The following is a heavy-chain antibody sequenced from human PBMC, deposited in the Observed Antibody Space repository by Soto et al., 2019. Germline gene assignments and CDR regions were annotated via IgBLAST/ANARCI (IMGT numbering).Heavy chain of an antibody. CDR2: FDPEDGET. J-gene: IGHJ4*02. D-gene: IGHD6-13*01. V-gene: IGHV1-24*01. Sequence: ASVKVSCKVSGYTLTELSMHWVRQAPGKGLEWMGGFDPEDGETIYAQKFQGRVTMTEDTSTDTAYMELSSLRSEDTAVYYCATVTLAAAGPFFDYWGQGTLVTVSS. CDR3: ATVTLAAAGPFFDY. CDR1: GYTLTELS.